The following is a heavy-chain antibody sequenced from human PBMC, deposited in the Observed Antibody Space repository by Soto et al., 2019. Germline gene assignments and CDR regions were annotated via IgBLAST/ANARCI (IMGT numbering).Heavy chain of an antibody. V-gene: IGHV3-11*06. J-gene: IGHJ4*02. D-gene: IGHD3-10*01. CDR2: ISSSSSYT. Sequence: GGSLRLSCAASGFTFSDYYMSWIRQAPGKGLEWVSYISSSSSYTNYADSVKGRFTISRDNAKNSLYLQMNSLRAEDTAVYYCARLLYGSGSYYNFYPDYWGQGTLVTVSS. CDR1: GFTFSDYY. CDR3: ARLLYGSGSYYNFYPDY.